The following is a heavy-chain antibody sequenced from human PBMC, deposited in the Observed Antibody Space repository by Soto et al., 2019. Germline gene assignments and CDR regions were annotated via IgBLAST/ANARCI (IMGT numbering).Heavy chain of an antibody. CDR3: AIRHFDWFIGMDG. D-gene: IGHD3-9*01. CDR2: IIPILGIA. CDR1: GGTFSSYT. V-gene: IGHV1-69*02. Sequence: VASVKVSCKASGGTFSSYTISWVRQAPGQGLEWMGRIIPILGIANYAQKFQGRVTITADKSTSTAYMELSSLRSEDTAVYYCAIRHFDWFIGMDGWGQGTTVTVSS. J-gene: IGHJ6*02.